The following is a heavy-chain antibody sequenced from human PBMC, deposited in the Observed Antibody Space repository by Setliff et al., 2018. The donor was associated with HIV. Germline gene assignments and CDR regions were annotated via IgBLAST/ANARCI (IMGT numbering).Heavy chain of an antibody. D-gene: IGHD3-16*01. V-gene: IGHV4-4*07. J-gene: IGHJ5*02. CDR2: IFGSGTT. CDR1: TDSFSNFH. CDR3: ARDRSKYGTGSSAYNWFDP. Sequence: SETLSLTCSVSTDSFSNFHWSWMRQPAGKGLEWIGRIFGSGTTHYNPSLKSRVTMSIDTSKNQFSLKLNSVTAADTVVYFCARDRSKYGTGSSAYNWFDPWGLGTLVTVSS.